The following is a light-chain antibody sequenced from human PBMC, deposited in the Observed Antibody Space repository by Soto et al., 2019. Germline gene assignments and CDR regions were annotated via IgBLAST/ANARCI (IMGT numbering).Light chain of an antibody. Sequence: VLTHIKGTLSLSPGGRATLSCRASQSVSSNLAWYQQKPGQAPRLLIYGAPTMATGIPARFSGSGSGTEFTLTISSLQSEDFAVYYCQQYNIWPWTFGQGTKVDIK. CDR3: QQYNIWPWT. CDR2: GAP. J-gene: IGKJ1*01. CDR1: QSVSSN. V-gene: IGKV3-15*01.